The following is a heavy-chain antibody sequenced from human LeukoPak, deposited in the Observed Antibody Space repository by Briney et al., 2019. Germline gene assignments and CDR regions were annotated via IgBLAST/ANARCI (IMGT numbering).Heavy chain of an antibody. CDR3: ARGPYYYDSSGYIRYYYYMDV. V-gene: IGHV1-2*02. Sequence: ASVKVSCKVSGYTLTELSMHWVRQAPGQGLEWMGWINPNSGGTNYAQKFQGRVTMTRDTSISTAYMELSRLRSDDTAVYYCARGPYYYDSSGYIRYYYYMDVWGKGTTVTISS. D-gene: IGHD3-22*01. J-gene: IGHJ6*03. CDR1: GYTLTELS. CDR2: INPNSGGT.